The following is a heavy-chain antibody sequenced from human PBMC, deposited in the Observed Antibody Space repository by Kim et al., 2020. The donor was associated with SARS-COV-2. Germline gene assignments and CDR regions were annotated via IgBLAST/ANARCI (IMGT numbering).Heavy chain of an antibody. V-gene: IGHV1-45*02. CDR1: GYTFTYRY. CDR2: ITPFNGNT. J-gene: IGHJ4*02. D-gene: IGHD6-19*01. Sequence: SVKVSCKASGYTFTYRYLHWVRQAPGQALEWMGWITPFNGNTNYAQKFQDRVTITRDRSMSTAYMELSSLRSEDTAMYYCATSEGGWYNFDYWGQGTLVTVSS. CDR3: ATSEGGWYNFDY.